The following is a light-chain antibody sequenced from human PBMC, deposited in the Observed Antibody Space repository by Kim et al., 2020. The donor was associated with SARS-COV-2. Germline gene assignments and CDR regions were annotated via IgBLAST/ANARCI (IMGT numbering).Light chain of an antibody. V-gene: IGLV3-21*04. CDR3: QVWDSSSDHVV. Sequence: APGKTAGITCGGNNIGSKSVHWYRQKPGQAPVLVIYYDSDRPSGIPERFSGSNSGNTATLTISRVEAGDEADYYCQVWDSSSDHVVFGGGTQLTVL. CDR1: NIGSKS. CDR2: YDS. J-gene: IGLJ2*01.